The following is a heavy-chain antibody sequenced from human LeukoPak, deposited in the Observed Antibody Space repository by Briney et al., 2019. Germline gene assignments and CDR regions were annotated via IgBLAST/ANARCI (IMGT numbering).Heavy chain of an antibody. CDR2: ISSSGSSI. CDR3: ARPGYYYGMDV. V-gene: IGHV3-11*04. Sequence: GGSLRLSCAASGFTVSANHMSWVRQSPGKGLEWVSYISSSGSSIYYADSVKGRFTISRDNAKNSLYLQMNSLRAEDTAVYYCARPGYYYGMDVWGQGTTVTVSS. D-gene: IGHD3-10*01. J-gene: IGHJ6*02. CDR1: GFTVSANH.